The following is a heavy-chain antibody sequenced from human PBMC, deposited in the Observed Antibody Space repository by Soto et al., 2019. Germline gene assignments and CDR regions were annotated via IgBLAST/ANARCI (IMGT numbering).Heavy chain of an antibody. Sequence: QVQVVQSGAEVKKPGSSVRVSCKASGGTFTNNAISWVRQAPGQGLEWMGGIIHIFGTQNYAQKFQDRVTITADESTSTAYMELSSLRSEDTAVYYCARGMGMFDSWGHGTLVTVSS. J-gene: IGHJ5*01. CDR3: ARGMGMFDS. CDR2: IIHIFGTQ. D-gene: IGHD1-26*01. V-gene: IGHV1-69*01. CDR1: GGTFTNNA.